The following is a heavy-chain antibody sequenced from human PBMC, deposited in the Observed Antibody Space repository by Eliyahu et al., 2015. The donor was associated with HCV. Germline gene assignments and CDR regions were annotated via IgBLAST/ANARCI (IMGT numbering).Heavy chain of an antibody. Sequence: QVQLVQSGAEVKKPGASVKASCKVSGYTLTELXMHWVRQAPGKGLEWMGGFDPEDGETIYAQKFQGRVTMTEDTSTDTAYMELSSLRSEDTAVYYCATETAYCGGDCSLGFDYWGQGTLVTVSS. CDR2: FDPEDGET. CDR3: ATETAYCGGDCSLGFDY. D-gene: IGHD2-21*01. V-gene: IGHV1-24*01. J-gene: IGHJ4*02. CDR1: GYTLTELX.